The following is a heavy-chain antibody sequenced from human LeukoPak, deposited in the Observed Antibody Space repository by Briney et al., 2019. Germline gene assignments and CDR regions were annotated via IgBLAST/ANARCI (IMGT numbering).Heavy chain of an antibody. Sequence: GASVKASCKASGYTFTSYAMHWVRQAPGQRLEWMGWINAGNGNTKYSQKFQGRVTITRDTSASTAYMELSSLRSEDTAVYYCARGTHKWTYDYWGQGTLVTVSS. V-gene: IGHV1-3*01. CDR3: ARGTHKWTYDY. CDR1: GYTFTSYA. D-gene: IGHD2-8*01. J-gene: IGHJ4*02. CDR2: INAGNGNT.